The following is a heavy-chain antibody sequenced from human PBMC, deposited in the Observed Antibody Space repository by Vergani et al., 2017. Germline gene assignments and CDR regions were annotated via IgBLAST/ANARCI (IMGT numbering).Heavy chain of an antibody. CDR1: GFTFDDYA. J-gene: IGHJ6*02. V-gene: IGHV3-43*02. CDR3: AKDKGGSIYYYYGMDV. Sequence: EVHLVESGGGVVQPGGSLRLSCAASGFTFDDYAMHLVRQAPGKGLEWVSLISGDGGSTYYADSVKGRFTISRDNSKNSLYLQMNSLRSEDTALYYCAKDKGGSIYYYYGMDVWGQGTTVTVSS. CDR2: ISGDGGST. D-gene: IGHD1-26*01.